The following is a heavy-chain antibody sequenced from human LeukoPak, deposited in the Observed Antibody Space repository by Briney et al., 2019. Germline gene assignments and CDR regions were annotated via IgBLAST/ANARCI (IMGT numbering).Heavy chain of an antibody. Sequence: VASVKVSCKASGYTFTGYYMHWVRQAPGQGLEWMGWINPNSGGTNYAQKFQGRVTMTRDTSISTAYMELSRLRSDDAAVYYCARVYPGYCSSISCYGVFDYWGQGTLVTVSS. CDR3: ARVYPGYCSSISCYGVFDY. CDR1: GYTFTGYY. CDR2: INPNSGGT. V-gene: IGHV1-2*02. J-gene: IGHJ4*02. D-gene: IGHD2-2*01.